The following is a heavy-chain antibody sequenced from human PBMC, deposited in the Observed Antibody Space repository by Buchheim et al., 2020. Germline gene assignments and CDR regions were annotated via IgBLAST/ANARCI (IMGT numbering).Heavy chain of an antibody. CDR3: ASVNRGSGWYWGNY. CDR1: GFTFSNYE. CDR2: ISSSGSAT. J-gene: IGHJ4*02. Sequence: EVQLVESGGGLVQPGGSLRLSCAASGFTFSNYEMNWVRQAPGKGLEWVSYISSSGSATYYADSVKGRFTISRANAKNSLFLQMDSLRAEDTAVYYCASVNRGSGWYWGNYWGQGTL. V-gene: IGHV3-48*03. D-gene: IGHD6-19*01.